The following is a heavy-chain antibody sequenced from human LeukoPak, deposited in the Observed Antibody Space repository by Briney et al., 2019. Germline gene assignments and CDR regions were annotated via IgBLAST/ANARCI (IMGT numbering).Heavy chain of an antibody. CDR3: AASTKHTAMVDY. Sequence: GGSLRLSCAASGFTSSSYSMNWVRQAPGKGLEWVSSIGSSSSYIYYADSVKGRFTISRDNAKNSLHLQMNSLRAEDTAVYYCAASTKHTAMVDYWGQGTLVTVSS. J-gene: IGHJ4*02. V-gene: IGHV3-21*01. D-gene: IGHD5-18*01. CDR2: IGSSSSYI. CDR1: GFTSSSYS.